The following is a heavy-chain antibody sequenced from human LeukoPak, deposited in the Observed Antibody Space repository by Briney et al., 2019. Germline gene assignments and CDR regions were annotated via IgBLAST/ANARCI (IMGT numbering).Heavy chain of an antibody. CDR2: IYPGDSDT. V-gene: IGHV5-51*01. J-gene: IGHJ3*02. D-gene: IGHD3-22*01. CDR3: ARAGEGDSSGYYYVPPFDI. CDR1: GYSFTSYW. Sequence: GESLKISCKGSGYSFTSYWIGWVRQMPGKGLEWMGIIYPGDSDTRYSPSFQGQVTISADKSISTAYLQWSSLKASETAMYYCARAGEGDSSGYYYVPPFDIWGQGTMVTVSS.